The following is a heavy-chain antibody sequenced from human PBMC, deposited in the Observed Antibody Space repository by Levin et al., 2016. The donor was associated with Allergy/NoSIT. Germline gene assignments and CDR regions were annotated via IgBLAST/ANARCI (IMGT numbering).Heavy chain of an antibody. J-gene: IGHJ6*02. V-gene: IGHV3-30-3*01. CDR3: ARELGYCSSTSCTSYYYGMDV. CDR1: GFTFSSYA. CDR2: ISYDGSNK. D-gene: IGHD2-2*01. Sequence: GGSLRRSCAASGFTFSSYAMHWVRQAPGKGLEWVAVISYDGSNKYYADSVKGRFTISRDNSKNTLYLQMNSLRAEDTAVYYCARELGYCSSTSCTSYYYGMDVWGQGTTVTVSS.